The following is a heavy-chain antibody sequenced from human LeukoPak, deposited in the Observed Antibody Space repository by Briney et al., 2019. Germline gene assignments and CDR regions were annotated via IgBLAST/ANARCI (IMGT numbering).Heavy chain of an antibody. Sequence: ASVKVSCKASGGTFSSYAISWVRQAPGQGLEWMGGIIPIFGTANYAQKFQGRVTITADESTSTAYMELSCLRSEDTAVYYCASSPAAGTLGYYGMDVWGQGTTVTVSS. J-gene: IGHJ6*02. D-gene: IGHD6-13*01. CDR2: IIPIFGTA. CDR3: ASSPAAGTLGYYGMDV. CDR1: GGTFSSYA. V-gene: IGHV1-69*13.